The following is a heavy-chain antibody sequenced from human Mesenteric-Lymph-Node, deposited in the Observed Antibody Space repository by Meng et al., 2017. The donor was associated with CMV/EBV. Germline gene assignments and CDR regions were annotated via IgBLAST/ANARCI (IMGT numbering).Heavy chain of an antibody. Sequence: GESLKISCAASGFIFSSYAMSWVRQAPGQGLEWVSAISGSGGTTYYADSVKGRFTISRDTSKNTLYMQMSSLRAEDTAAYYCAKHPPGFPYYFDYWGQGTLVTVSS. V-gene: IGHV3-23*01. J-gene: IGHJ4*02. CDR2: ISGSGGTT. CDR1: GFIFSSYA. CDR3: AKHPPGFPYYFDY.